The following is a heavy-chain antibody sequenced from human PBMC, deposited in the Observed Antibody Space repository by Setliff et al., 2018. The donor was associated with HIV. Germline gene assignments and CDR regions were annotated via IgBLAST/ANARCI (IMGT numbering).Heavy chain of an antibody. CDR1: GFTFSTYA. CDR3: ARASYYYDSSGWVDY. Sequence: GGSLRLSCAASGFTFSTYAMHWVRQAPGKGLEYVSAITANGGSTHYADSVKGRFTISRDNSKNTLYLQMNSLRAEDTAVYYCARASYYYDSSGWVDYWGQGTLVTVSS. D-gene: IGHD3-22*01. CDR2: ITANGGST. V-gene: IGHV3-64*02. J-gene: IGHJ4*02.